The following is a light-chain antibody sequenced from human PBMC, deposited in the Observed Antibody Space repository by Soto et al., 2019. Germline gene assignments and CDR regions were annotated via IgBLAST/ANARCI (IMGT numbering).Light chain of an antibody. CDR1: QSVTNN. J-gene: IGKJ1*01. CDR3: QQYGSSGT. CDR2: VAS. Sequence: EIVMTQSPATLSVSPGERVTLYFRASQSVTNNLAWYQQTPGQAPRLLIYVASTRATDIPDRFSGSGSGTDFTLTISRLEPEDFAVYYCQQYGSSGTFGQGTKV. V-gene: IGKV3-20*01.